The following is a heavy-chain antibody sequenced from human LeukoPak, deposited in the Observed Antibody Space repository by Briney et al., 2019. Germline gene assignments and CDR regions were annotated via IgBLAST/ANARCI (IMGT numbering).Heavy chain of an antibody. V-gene: IGHV3-23*01. D-gene: IGHD5-18*01. J-gene: IGHJ4*02. Sequence: GGSLRLSCAASGFTFSTYAMSWVRQAPGKGLEWVSSISSSGDSTDYADSVKGRFTISRDNAKNSLYLQMNSLRAEDTAVYYCARDRGYSYGDLDYWGQGTLVTVSS. CDR3: ARDRGYSYGDLDY. CDR1: GFTFSTYA. CDR2: ISSSGDST.